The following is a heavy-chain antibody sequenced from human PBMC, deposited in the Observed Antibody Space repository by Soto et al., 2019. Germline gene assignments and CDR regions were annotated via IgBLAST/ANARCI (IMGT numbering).Heavy chain of an antibody. CDR1: GFTFSNAW. CDR2: IKSKTDGGKT. CDR3: TTDLGQWELPLGY. J-gene: IGHJ4*02. D-gene: IGHD1-26*01. V-gene: IGHV3-15*07. Sequence: GGSLRLSCAASGFTFSNAWMNWVRQAPGKGLEWVGRIKSKTDGGKTDYAAPVKGRFTVSRDDSKNTLYLQMNSLKTEDTAVYYCTTDLGQWELPLGYWGQGTLVTVSS.